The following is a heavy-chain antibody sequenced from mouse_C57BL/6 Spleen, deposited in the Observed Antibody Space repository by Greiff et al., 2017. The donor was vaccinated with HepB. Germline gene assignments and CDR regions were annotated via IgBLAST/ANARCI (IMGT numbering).Heavy chain of an antibody. Sequence: EVQLQQSGPELVKPGASVKISCKASGYTFTDYYMNWVKQSHGKSLEWIGDINPNNGGTSYNQKFKGKATLTVDKSSSTAYMELRSLTSEDSAVYYCARTYYSTFFAYWGQGTLVTVSA. CDR1: GYTFTDYY. D-gene: IGHD2-5*01. V-gene: IGHV1-26*01. J-gene: IGHJ3*01. CDR2: INPNNGGT. CDR3: ARTYYSTFFAY.